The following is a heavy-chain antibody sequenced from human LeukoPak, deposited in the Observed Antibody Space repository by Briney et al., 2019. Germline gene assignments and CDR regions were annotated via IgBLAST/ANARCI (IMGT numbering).Heavy chain of an antibody. D-gene: IGHD3-22*01. Sequence: GASVKVSCKASGGTFSSYAISWVRQAPGQGLEWMGGIIPIFGTANYAQKFQGRVTITTDESTSTAYMELSGLRSEDTAVYYCAREGSAYYYDSSDYYPTYYFDYWGQGTLVTVSS. CDR1: GGTFSSYA. J-gene: IGHJ4*02. CDR2: IIPIFGTA. V-gene: IGHV1-69*05. CDR3: AREGSAYYYDSSDYYPTYYFDY.